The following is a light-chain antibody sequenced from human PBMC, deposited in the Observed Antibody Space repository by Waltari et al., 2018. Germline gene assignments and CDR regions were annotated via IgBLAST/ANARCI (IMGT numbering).Light chain of an antibody. CDR1: TTDVGAYDL. CDR2: AVT. J-gene: IGLJ2*01. CDR3: CSYAGGRTYVV. V-gene: IGLV2-23*02. Sequence: QSALTQAASVSGSLGQSITISCTGTTTDVGAYDLVSWYQQHPGKAPRLIIYAVTERPSGVSNRFSGSKSGNTASLTISGLQAEDEADYHCCSYAGGRTYVVFGGGTKLTVL.